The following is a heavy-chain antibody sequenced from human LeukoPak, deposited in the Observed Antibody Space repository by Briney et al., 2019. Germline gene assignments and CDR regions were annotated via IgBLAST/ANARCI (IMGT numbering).Heavy chain of an antibody. Sequence: GGSLRLSCAASGFTFSNAWMSWVRQAPGKGLEWVGRIKSKTDGGTTDYAAPVKGRFTISRDDSKNTLYLQMNSLKTEDTAVYFCTTDTPDLLYCSSTGCIGDFDYWGQGTLVTVSS. J-gene: IGHJ4*02. CDR2: IKSKTDGGTT. CDR1: GFTFSNAW. V-gene: IGHV3-15*01. CDR3: TTDTPDLLYCSSTGCIGDFDY. D-gene: IGHD2-2*01.